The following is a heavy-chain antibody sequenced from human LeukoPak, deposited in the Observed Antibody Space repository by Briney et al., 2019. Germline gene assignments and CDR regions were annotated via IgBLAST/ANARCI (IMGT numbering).Heavy chain of an antibody. D-gene: IGHD6-6*01. CDR2: IYTSGTT. V-gene: IGHV4-61*02. J-gene: IGHJ6*03. CDR3: ARGYSSSSTLYYYYYIDV. Sequence: SETLSLTCTFSGGSISSGSYYWSWIRQPAGKGLEWIGRIYTSGTTNYNPSLKSRVTMSVDTSKNQFSLKLSSVTAADTAVYYCARGYSSSSTLYYYYYIDVRGKGTTVTVSS. CDR1: GGSISSGSYY.